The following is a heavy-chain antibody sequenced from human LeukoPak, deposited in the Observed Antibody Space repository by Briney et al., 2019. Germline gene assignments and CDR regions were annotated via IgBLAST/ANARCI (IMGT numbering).Heavy chain of an antibody. CDR1: GFTFGNYW. V-gene: IGHV3-7*01. CDR3: TRPTYYSGSGSYSFDY. D-gene: IGHD3-10*01. Sequence: PGGSLRLSCATSGFTFGNYWMTWVRQTPGKGLEWVANIKQDGSEKYYVDSVKGRFTISRDNAKNSLYLQMNSVRVEDTAIYYCTRPTYYSGSGSYSFDYWGQGTLVTVSS. CDR2: IKQDGSEK. J-gene: IGHJ4*02.